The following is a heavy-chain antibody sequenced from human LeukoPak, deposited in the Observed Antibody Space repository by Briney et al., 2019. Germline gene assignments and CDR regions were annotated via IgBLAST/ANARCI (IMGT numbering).Heavy chain of an antibody. J-gene: IGHJ4*02. V-gene: IGHV3-23*01. Sequence: PGGSLRLSCAASGFTFSSYAMSWVRQAPGKGLEWVSAISGSGGSTYYADSVKGRFTISRDNSKNTLYLQMNSLRAEDTAVYYCAREQTSGSYSYYFDYWGQGTLVTASS. D-gene: IGHD1-26*01. CDR2: ISGSGGST. CDR1: GFTFSSYA. CDR3: AREQTSGSYSYYFDY.